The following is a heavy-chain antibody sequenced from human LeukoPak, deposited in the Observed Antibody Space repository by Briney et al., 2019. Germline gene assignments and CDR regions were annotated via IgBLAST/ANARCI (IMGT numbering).Heavy chain of an antibody. D-gene: IGHD5-24*01. J-gene: IGHJ4*02. CDR1: GGSISSYY. V-gene: IGHV4-4*07. CDR2: IYASGTS. CDR3: ARGLDGYGTFDY. Sequence: SETLSLTCTVSGGSISSYYWTWIRQPAGKGLEWIGRIYASGTSNYNPSLKSRVTISADKSKNQFSLRLSSVNAADTAVYYCARGLDGYGTFDYWGQGTLVTVSS.